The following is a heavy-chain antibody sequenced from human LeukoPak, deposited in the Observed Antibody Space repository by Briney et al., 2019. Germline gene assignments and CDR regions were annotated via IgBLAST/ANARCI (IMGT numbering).Heavy chain of an antibody. CDR3: ARDFYDSSGYYYDY. CDR2: ISASADKT. Sequence: GGSLRLSCAVSGSTFSDFTMSWVRQAPGKGLEWVSAISASADKTYYADSVKGRFTISRDNSKGTLYLQMNSLRAEDTALYYCARDFYDSSGYYYDYWGQGTLVTVSS. J-gene: IGHJ4*02. CDR1: GSTFSDFT. D-gene: IGHD3-22*01. V-gene: IGHV3-23*01.